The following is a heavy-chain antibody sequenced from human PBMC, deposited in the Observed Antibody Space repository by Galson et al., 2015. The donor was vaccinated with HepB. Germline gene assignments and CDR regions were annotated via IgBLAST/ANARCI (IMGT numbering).Heavy chain of an antibody. CDR1: GYSFSSYY. V-gene: IGHV1-46*03. J-gene: IGHJ4*02. D-gene: IGHD3-3*01. CDR3: VGESGSSSRYFDY. Sequence: SVKVSCKASGYSFSSYYIHWVRQVPGQGLEWMGIINPTGGSTTYTQKFQGRVTMTRDRSAGTVYMELSSLRSEDTAVYYCVGESGSSSRYFDYCGQGTLVTVSS. CDR2: INPTGGST.